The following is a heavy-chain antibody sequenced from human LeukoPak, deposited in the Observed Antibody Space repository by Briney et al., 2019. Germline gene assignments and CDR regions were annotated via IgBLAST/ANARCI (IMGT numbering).Heavy chain of an antibody. CDR2: ISGSGDST. CDR3: SKDLTSDFGGDLDP. CDR1: GFTFRSYA. J-gene: IGHJ5*02. V-gene: IGHV3-23*01. Sequence: GGSLRLSCAASGFTFRSYAINWVRQAPGKGLEWVSVISGSGDSTYYADSVKGRFTISRDNSKSTVYLQMNSLRVEDAAVYYCSKDLTSDFGGDLDPWGQGTLVTVSS. D-gene: IGHD3-10*01.